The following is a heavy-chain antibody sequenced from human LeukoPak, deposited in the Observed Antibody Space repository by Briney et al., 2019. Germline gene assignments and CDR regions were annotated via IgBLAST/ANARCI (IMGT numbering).Heavy chain of an antibody. V-gene: IGHV3-48*03. CDR2: ISSSGSTI. CDR3: AREPMVRGKNGMDV. D-gene: IGHD3-10*01. Sequence: PGASLRLSCAASGFTFSSYEMNWVRQAPGKGLEWVSYISSSGSTIYYADSVKGRFTISRDNAKNSLYLQMNSLRAEDTAVYYCAREPMVRGKNGMDVWGKGTTVTVSS. J-gene: IGHJ6*04. CDR1: GFTFSSYE.